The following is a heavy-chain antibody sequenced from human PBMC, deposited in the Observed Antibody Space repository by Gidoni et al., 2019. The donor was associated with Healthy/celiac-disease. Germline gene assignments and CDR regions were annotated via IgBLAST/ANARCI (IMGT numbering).Heavy chain of an antibody. CDR2: INPNSGGT. J-gene: IGHJ6*02. V-gene: IGHV1-2*04. D-gene: IGHD3-22*01. CDR1: GYTFTGYY. Sequence: QVQLVQSGAEVKKPGASVKVSCKASGYTFTGYYMHWVRQAPGQGLEWMGWINPNSGGTNYAQKFQRWVTMTRDTSISTAYMELSRLRSDDTAVYYCARDADRGFRDYDSSGYYKPLDGMDVWGQGTTVTVSS. CDR3: ARDADRGFRDYDSSGYYKPLDGMDV.